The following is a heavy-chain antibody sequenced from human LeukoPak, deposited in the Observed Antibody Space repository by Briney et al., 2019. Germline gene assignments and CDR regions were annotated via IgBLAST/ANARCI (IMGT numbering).Heavy chain of an antibody. D-gene: IGHD1-26*01. Sequence: PSETLSLTFTVSGGSISSGDYYWSWIRQPPGKGLEWIGYIYHSGSTYYNPSLKSRVTISVDRSKNQFSLKLSSVTAADTAVYYWSKDSGSYGPGAFDIWGQGTMVTVSS. CDR1: GGSISSGDYY. CDR3: SKDSGSYGPGAFDI. V-gene: IGHV4-30-2*01. J-gene: IGHJ3*02. CDR2: IYHSGST.